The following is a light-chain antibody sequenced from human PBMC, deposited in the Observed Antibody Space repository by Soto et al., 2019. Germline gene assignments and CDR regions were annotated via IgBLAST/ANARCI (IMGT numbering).Light chain of an antibody. CDR1: QSVSSN. Sequence: EIVMTQSPATLSLSPGERATLSCRASQSVSSNLAWYQQKPGQAPRLLIYGASTRATGIPARFSGTGCGTDFSLTVSSLQSEDFAVYYCQQYDNWPQTFGQGTKVEI. CDR3: QQYDNWPQT. V-gene: IGKV3-15*01. CDR2: GAS. J-gene: IGKJ1*01.